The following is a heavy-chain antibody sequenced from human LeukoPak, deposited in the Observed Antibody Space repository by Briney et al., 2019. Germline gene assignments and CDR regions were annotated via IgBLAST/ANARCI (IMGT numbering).Heavy chain of an antibody. CDR1: GGSFSGYY. CDR2: ISHSGST. J-gene: IGHJ2*01. CDR3: ARALVRATMVWYFDL. V-gene: IGHV4-34*01. D-gene: IGHD5-12*01. Sequence: SETLSLTCAVSGGSFSGYYWSWIRQPPGKGLEWIGEISHSGSTNYSPSLKSRVTISVDASKNQFSLNLSSVTAADTAVYYCARALVRATMVWYFDLWGRGTLVTVSS.